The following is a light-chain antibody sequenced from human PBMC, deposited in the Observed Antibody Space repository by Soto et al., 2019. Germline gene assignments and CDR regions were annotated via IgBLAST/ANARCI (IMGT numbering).Light chain of an antibody. Sequence: QSALTQPPSASGSPGQSVAISCTGTSSDVGGYNYVSWYQQHPGKAPKLMIYEVNKRPSGVPGRFSGSKSGNTASLTVSGLQAEHEADYYCSSYAGSSNVFGTGTKVTVL. J-gene: IGLJ1*01. V-gene: IGLV2-8*01. CDR2: EVN. CDR1: SSDVGGYNY. CDR3: SSYAGSSNV.